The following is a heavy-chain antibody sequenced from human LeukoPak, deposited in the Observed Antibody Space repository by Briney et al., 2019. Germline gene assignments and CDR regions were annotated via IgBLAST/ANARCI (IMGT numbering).Heavy chain of an antibody. CDR3: AREGDIVVVPAAAYFDY. J-gene: IGHJ4*02. V-gene: IGHV3-30*01. CDR2: ISYDGSNK. CDR1: GFTFSSYA. D-gene: IGHD2-2*01. Sequence: SGGSLRLSCAASGFTFSSYAMHWVRQAPGKGLEWVAVISYDGSNKYYADSVKGRFTISRDNSKNTLYLQMNSLRAEDTAVYYCAREGDIVVVPAAAYFDYWGQGTLVTVSS.